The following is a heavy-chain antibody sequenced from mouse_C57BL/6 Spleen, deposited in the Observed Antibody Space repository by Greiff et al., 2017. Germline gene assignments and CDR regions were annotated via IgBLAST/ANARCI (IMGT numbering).Heavy chain of an antibody. D-gene: IGHD2-10*02. J-gene: IGHJ1*03. CDR2: IHPNSGST. V-gene: IGHV1-64*01. Sequence: QVQLQQPGAELVKPGASVKLSCKASGYTFTSYWMHWVKQRPGQGLEWIGMIHPNSGSTNYNEKFKSKATLTVDKSSSTAYMQLSSLTSEDSAVYYCARDRYPYGNYRYFDVWGTGTTVTVSS. CDR3: ARDRYPYGNYRYFDV. CDR1: GYTFTSYW.